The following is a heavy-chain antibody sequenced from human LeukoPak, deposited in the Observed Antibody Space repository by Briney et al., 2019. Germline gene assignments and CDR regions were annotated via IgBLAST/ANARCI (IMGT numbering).Heavy chain of an antibody. CDR2: IKQDGSEK. V-gene: IGHV3-7*01. J-gene: IGHJ6*03. CDR1: GFTFSSYW. Sequence: GGSLRLSCAASGFTFSSYWMSWVRQAPGKGLEWVANIKQDGSEKYYVDSVKGRFTISRDNAKNSLYLQMNSLRAEDTAVYYCARDSYSNYYYYMDVWGKGTTVTVSS. D-gene: IGHD2-21*01. CDR3: ARDSYSNYYYYMDV.